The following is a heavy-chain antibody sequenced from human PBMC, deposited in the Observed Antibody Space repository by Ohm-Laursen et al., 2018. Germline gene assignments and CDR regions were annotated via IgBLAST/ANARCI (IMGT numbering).Heavy chain of an antibody. J-gene: IGHJ4*02. CDR3: ARGSSRDYRE. CDR1: GATISGYW. Sequence: SLRLSCAASGATISGYWMHWVRQTTGKGLVWVSRINGDGSRPFYADSVKGRFTISRDNGQNVLYLQMTRLRADDTAIYYCARGSSRDYREWGQGTLVTVSS. CDR2: INGDGSRP. D-gene: IGHD4-11*01. V-gene: IGHV3-74*01.